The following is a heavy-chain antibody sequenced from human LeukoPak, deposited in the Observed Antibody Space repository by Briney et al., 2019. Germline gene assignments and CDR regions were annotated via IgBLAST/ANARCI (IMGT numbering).Heavy chain of an antibody. D-gene: IGHD2-21*02. J-gene: IGHJ6*03. CDR3: ARVPSVTCGGDCYYYYYMDV. CDR1: GFTFSSYS. CDR2: ISSSSSYI. V-gene: IGHV3-21*01. Sequence: GGSLRLSCAASGFTFSSYSMNWVRQAPGKGLEWVSSISSSSSYIYYADSVKGRFTISRDNAKNSLYLQMNSLRAEDTAVYYCARVPSVTCGGDCYYYYYMDVWGKGTTVTVSS.